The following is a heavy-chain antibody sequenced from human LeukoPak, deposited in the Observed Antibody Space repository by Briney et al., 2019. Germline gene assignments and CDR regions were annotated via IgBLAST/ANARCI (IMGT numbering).Heavy chain of an antibody. D-gene: IGHD3-22*01. Sequence: VKPSGTLSLTCTVSGDSINSLDLWSWVRQPPGKWLEWIGEMYLSGTTHSNPSVKSRVTISIDKSKNQFFLNLSSVTAADTAVYYCAGLVGRYSSGLYYYYFDYWGQGTLVTVSS. V-gene: IGHV4-4*02. J-gene: IGHJ4*03. CDR2: MYLSGTT. CDR1: GDSINSLDL. CDR3: AGLVGRYSSGLYYYYFDY.